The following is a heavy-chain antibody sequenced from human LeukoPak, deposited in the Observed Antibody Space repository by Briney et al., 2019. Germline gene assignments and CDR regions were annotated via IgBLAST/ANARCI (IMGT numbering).Heavy chain of an antibody. CDR2: ISTSGSTI. CDR1: GFTFSSYE. V-gene: IGHV3-48*03. J-gene: IGHJ3*02. Sequence: GGSLRLSCAASGFTFSSYEMNWVRQAPGKGLDWVSYISTSGSTIYYADSVKGRFTISRDNAKNSLYLQMNSLRAEDTAIYYCARDSGSTAIDAFDIWGQGTMVTVSS. CDR3: ARDSGSTAIDAFDI. D-gene: IGHD5-18*01.